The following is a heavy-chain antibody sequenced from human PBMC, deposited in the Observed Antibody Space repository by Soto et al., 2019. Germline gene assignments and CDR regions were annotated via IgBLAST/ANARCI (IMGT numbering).Heavy chain of an antibody. CDR3: ARVSVRYYDSSGMDV. CDR1: GFTFSSYW. D-gene: IGHD3-22*01. CDR2: IKSDGSST. Sequence: PGGSLRLSCAASGFTFSSYWMHWVRQAPGKGLVWVSRIKSDGSSTSYADSVKGRFTISRDNAKNTLYLQMNSLRAEDTAVYYCARVSVRYYDSSGMDVWGQGTTVTVSS. J-gene: IGHJ6*02. V-gene: IGHV3-74*01.